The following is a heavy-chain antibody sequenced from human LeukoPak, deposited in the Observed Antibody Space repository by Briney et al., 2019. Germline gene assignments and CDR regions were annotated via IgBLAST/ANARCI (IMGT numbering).Heavy chain of an antibody. CDR3: ARVYYDSSGYYYPTYYYYYMDV. V-gene: IGHV4-38-2*01. D-gene: IGHD3-22*01. J-gene: IGHJ6*03. Sequence: SETLSLTCAVSGYSISSGYYWGWIRQPPGKGLEWIGNMYHSGSTFYNPSLKSRVTISVDTSKNQFSLKLSSVTAADTAVYYCARVYYDSSGYYYPTYYYYYMDVWGKGTTVTVSS. CDR2: MYHSGST. CDR1: GYSISSGYY.